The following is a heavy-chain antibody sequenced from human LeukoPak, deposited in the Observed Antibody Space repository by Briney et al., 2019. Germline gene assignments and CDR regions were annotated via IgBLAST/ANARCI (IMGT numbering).Heavy chain of an antibody. CDR3: ASNNWNEDYFDY. CDR2: INSDGSST. Sequence: GGSLRFSCAASGFTFSSYWMPWVRQAPGKGLVWVSRINSDGSSTSYADSVKGRFTISRDNAKNTLYLQMNSLRAEDTAVYYCASNNWNEDYFDYWGQGTLVTVSS. J-gene: IGHJ4*02. CDR1: GFTFSSYW. D-gene: IGHD1-20*01. V-gene: IGHV3-74*01.